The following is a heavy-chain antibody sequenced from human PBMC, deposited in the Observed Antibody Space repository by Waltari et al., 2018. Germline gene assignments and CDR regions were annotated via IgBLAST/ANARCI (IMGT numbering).Heavy chain of an antibody. Sequence: QLQLQESGPGLVKPSETLSLTCSVSGGSITSSRHYWGWIRQPPGHGLAWIGTISFTGATYSSPSLNSRVTVSRDTSKNQLSLTLGSVTASDTAVYYCATYIGASVGTAAFDVWGQGAMVTVSS. CDR2: ISFTGAT. V-gene: IGHV4-39*01. CDR3: ATYIGASVGTAAFDV. J-gene: IGHJ3*01. CDR1: GGSITSSRHY. D-gene: IGHD5-12*01.